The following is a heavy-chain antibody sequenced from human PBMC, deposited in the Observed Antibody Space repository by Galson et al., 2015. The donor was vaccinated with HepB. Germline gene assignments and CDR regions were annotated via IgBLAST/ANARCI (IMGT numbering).Heavy chain of an antibody. J-gene: IGHJ4*02. CDR2: ISSSSSTI. CDR1: GFTFSSYS. CDR3: ARDRGYDFWSGYSDY. Sequence: SLRLSCAASGFTFSSYSMNWVRQAPGKGLEWVSYISSSSSTIYYADSVKGRFTISRDNAKNSLYLQMNSLRAEDTAVYYCARDRGYDFWSGYSDYWGQGTLVTVSS. V-gene: IGHV3-48*04. D-gene: IGHD3-3*01.